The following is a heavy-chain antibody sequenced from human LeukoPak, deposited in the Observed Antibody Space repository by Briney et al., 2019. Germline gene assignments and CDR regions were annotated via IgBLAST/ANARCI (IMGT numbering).Heavy chain of an antibody. J-gene: IGHJ3*02. CDR3: ARILHHYDSSGYFIGVFDI. V-gene: IGHV4-30-2*01. D-gene: IGHD3-22*01. CDR2: IYHSGDT. CDR1: GGSINSDGQS. Sequence: TSETLSLTCVVSGGSINSDGQSWTWIRQPPGKDLEWIGFIYHSGDTKYKPSLRGRVSISVDSSKNQFSLKLSSVTAADTAVYYCARILHHYDSSGYFIGVFDIWGQGIMVTVSS.